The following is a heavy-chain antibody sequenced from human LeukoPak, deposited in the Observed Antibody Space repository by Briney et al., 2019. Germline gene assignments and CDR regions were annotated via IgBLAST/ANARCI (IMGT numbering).Heavy chain of an antibody. CDR3: ARRGPTAARPREGDS. J-gene: IGHJ4*02. D-gene: IGHD6-6*01. CDR2: IYPGDSDT. Sequence: GESLKISCKASGYSFTNYWIAWVRQMPGKGLEWMGIIYPGDSDTRYSPSFQGQVTISADKSIGTAYLQWSSLKASDTAMYYCARRGPTAARPREGDSWGQGTLVTVSS. CDR1: GYSFTNYW. V-gene: IGHV5-51*01.